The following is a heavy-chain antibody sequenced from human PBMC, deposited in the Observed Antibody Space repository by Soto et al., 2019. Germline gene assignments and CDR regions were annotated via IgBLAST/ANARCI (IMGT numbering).Heavy chain of an antibody. CDR3: ARDEEQWLAFDY. D-gene: IGHD6-19*01. CDR1: GFTFSSYA. Sequence: GGSLRLSCAASGFTFSSYAMHWVRQATGKGLEWVAVISYDGSNKYYADSVKGRFTISRDNSKNTLYLQMNSLRAEDTAVYYCARDEEQWLAFDYWGQGTLVTVSS. V-gene: IGHV3-30-3*01. J-gene: IGHJ4*02. CDR2: ISYDGSNK.